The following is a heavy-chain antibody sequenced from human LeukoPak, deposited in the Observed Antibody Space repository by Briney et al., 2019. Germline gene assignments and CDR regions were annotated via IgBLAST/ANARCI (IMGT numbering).Heavy chain of an antibody. CDR2: IYYSGGT. J-gene: IGHJ4*02. D-gene: IGHD1-26*01. Sequence: PSETLSLTCTVSGGSISSYYWSWMRQPPEKGLEWIGYIYYSGGTNYNPSLKSRVTISVDTSKNQFSLKLSSVTAADTAVYYCAKYSGATGFDYWGQGTLVTVSS. V-gene: IGHV4-59*08. CDR3: AKYSGATGFDY. CDR1: GGSISSYY.